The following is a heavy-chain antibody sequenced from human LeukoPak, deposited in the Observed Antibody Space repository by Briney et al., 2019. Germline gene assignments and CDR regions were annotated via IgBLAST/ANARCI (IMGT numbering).Heavy chain of an antibody. CDR3: ARTFQAPSYGDSDSRTKYPYSMDV. J-gene: IGHJ6*02. CDR1: GASIDAAGYS. V-gene: IGHV4-30-2*01. D-gene: IGHD4-17*01. CDR2: IYHGGRT. Sequence: SETLSLTCAVSGASIDAAGYSWNWLRQAPGKDLEWIGNIYHGGRTPYKSSLKSRVTISVDTSKNHFSLKLTSVTAADTAVYYCARTFQAPSYGDSDSRTKYPYSMDVWGQGTMVAVSS.